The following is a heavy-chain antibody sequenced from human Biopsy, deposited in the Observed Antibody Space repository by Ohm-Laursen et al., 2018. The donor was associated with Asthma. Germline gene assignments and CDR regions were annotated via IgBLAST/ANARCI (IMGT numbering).Heavy chain of an antibody. V-gene: IGHV2-70*04. D-gene: IGHD6-13*01. J-gene: IGHJ4*02. Sequence: TQTLTLTCTLSGLSLSKTGMRVSWIRQPPGKALEWLARIDWEDDKFYSASLKTRLTISKDTSKNQVVLTMTTMDPVDTVTYYCAREQQLGNFDYWGQGTLVTVSS. CDR3: AREQQLGNFDY. CDR1: GLSLSKTGMR. CDR2: IDWEDDK.